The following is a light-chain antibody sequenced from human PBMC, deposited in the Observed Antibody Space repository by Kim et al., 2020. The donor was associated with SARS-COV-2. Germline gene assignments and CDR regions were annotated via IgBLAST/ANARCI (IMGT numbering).Light chain of an antibody. Sequence: DIVMTQSPLSLPVTPGEPASISCRSSQTLLKSNGYNYLDWYVQKPGQSPQLLISMSFDRASGVPDRFSGSGSGRDFTLKISRVEAEDIGTYYCMQAVQTPWTFGQGTKVDIK. J-gene: IGKJ1*01. CDR2: MSF. V-gene: IGKV2-28*01. CDR3: MQAVQTPWT. CDR1: QTLLKSNGYNY.